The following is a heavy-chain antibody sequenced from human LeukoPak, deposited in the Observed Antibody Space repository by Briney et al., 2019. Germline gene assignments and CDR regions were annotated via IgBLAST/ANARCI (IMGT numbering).Heavy chain of an antibody. CDR2: IKQDGSEK. J-gene: IGHJ4*02. V-gene: IGHV3-7*01. CDR1: GFTFGSYW. CDR3: AKDGVPSRWFGRNYFDY. D-gene: IGHD3-10*01. Sequence: GGSLRLSCAASGFTFGSYWMSWVRQAPGKGLEWVANIKQDGSEKYYVDSVKGRFTISRDNAKNSLYLKMNNLRAEDTAVYYCAKDGVPSRWFGRNYFDYWGQGTLVTVSS.